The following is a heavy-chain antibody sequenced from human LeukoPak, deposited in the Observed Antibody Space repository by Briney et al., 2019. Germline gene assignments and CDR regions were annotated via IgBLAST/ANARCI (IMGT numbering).Heavy chain of an antibody. D-gene: IGHD6-13*01. CDR1: GYTFTCYY. J-gene: IGHJ4*02. CDR3: ARDLAAAGSFDY. V-gene: IGHV1-2*02. CDR2: INPNSGGT. Sequence: GASVKVSCKASGYTFTCYYMHWVRQAPGQGREWRGWINPNSGGTNYAQKFQGRVTMTRDTSISTAYMELSRLRSDDTAVYYCARDLAAAGSFDYWGQGTLVTVSS.